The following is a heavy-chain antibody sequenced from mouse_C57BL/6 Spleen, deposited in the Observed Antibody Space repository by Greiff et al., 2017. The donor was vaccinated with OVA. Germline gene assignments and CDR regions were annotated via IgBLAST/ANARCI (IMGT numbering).Heavy chain of an antibody. V-gene: IGHV1-15*01. J-gene: IGHJ3*01. Sequence: VQLQESGAELVRPGASVTLSCKASGYTFTDYEMHWVKQTPVHGLEWIGAIDPETGGTAYNQKFKGKAILTADKSSSTAYMELRSLTSEDSAVYYCTRYYDYDGSFAYWGQGTLVTVSA. CDR2: IDPETGGT. CDR3: TRYYDYDGSFAY. CDR1: GYTFTDYE. D-gene: IGHD2-4*01.